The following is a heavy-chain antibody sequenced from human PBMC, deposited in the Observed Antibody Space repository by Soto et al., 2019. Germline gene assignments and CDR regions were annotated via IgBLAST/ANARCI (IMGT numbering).Heavy chain of an antibody. CDR1: GFTFSSYW. Sequence: GGSLRLSCAASGFTFSSYWMSWVRQAPGKGLEWVANIKQDGSEKYYVDSVKGRFTISRDNAKNSLYLQMNSLRAEDTAVYYCARAGFGITGTTRFDPWGQGTLLTVSS. CDR3: ARAGFGITGTTRFDP. V-gene: IGHV3-7*01. D-gene: IGHD1-7*01. J-gene: IGHJ5*02. CDR2: IKQDGSEK.